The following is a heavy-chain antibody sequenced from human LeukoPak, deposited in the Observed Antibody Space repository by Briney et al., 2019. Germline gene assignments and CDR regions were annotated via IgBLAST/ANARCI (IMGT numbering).Heavy chain of an antibody. V-gene: IGHV1-18*01. Sequence: ASVKVSCKASGYTFTSYGISWVGQAPGQGLEWMGWISAYNGNTNYAQKLQGRVTMTTDTSTSTAYMELRSLRSDDTAVYYCARKIPLVGTIFGVVTTYYFDYWGQGTLVTVSS. CDR2: ISAYNGNT. J-gene: IGHJ4*02. CDR1: GYTFTSYG. D-gene: IGHD3-3*01. CDR3: ARKIPLVGTIFGVVTTYYFDY.